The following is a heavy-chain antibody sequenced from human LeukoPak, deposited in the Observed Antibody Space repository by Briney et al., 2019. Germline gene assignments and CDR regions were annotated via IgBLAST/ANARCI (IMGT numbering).Heavy chain of an antibody. V-gene: IGHV4-39*01. CDR3: ARVKRLRPSGSFDY. J-gene: IGHJ4*02. D-gene: IGHD4-17*01. CDR2: IYYSGST. CDR1: GGSISSSSYY. Sequence: SETLSLTCTVSGGSISSSSYYWGWIRQPPGKGLEWIGSIYYSGSTYYNPSLKSRVTISVDTSKDQFSLKLSSVTAADTAVYYCARVKRLRPSGSFDYWGQGTLVTVSS.